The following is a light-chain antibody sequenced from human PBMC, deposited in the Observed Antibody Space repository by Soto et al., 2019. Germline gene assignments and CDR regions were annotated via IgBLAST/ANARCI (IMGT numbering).Light chain of an antibody. CDR1: QGLTTK. CDR3: QQYDSWPRT. V-gene: IGKV3-15*01. Sequence: EIVMTQSPATLSVSPGEGATLSCRASQGLTTKLAWYQQKPGQAPRLLIYGASTRATGIPARFSGSGSGTEFTLTISSLQSEDLAVYYCQQYDSWPRTFGQGTKVDIK. J-gene: IGKJ1*01. CDR2: GAS.